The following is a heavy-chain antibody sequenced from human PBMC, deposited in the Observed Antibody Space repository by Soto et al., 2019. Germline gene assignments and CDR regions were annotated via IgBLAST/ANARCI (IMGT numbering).Heavy chain of an antibody. CDR2: IYYSGST. CDR1: GGSISSSSYY. D-gene: IGHD6-13*01. Sequence: PSETLSLTCTVSGGSISSSSYYWGWIRQPPGKGLEWIGSIYYSGSTYYNPSLKSRVTISVDTSKNQFSLKLSSVTAADTAVYYCARHAAGKFDYWGQGTLVTVSS. V-gene: IGHV4-39*01. CDR3: ARHAAGKFDY. J-gene: IGHJ4*02.